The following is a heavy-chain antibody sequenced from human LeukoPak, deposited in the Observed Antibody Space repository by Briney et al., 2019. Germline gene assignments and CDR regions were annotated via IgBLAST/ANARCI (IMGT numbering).Heavy chain of an antibody. J-gene: IGHJ4*02. D-gene: IGHD2-15*01. Sequence: SKTLSLTCAVYGGSFSGYYWSWIRQPPGKGLEWIGEINHSGSTNYNPSLKSRVTISVDTSKNQFSLKLSSVTAADTAVYYCARVQGAGYCSGGSCYYDYWGQGTLVTVSS. CDR1: GGSFSGYY. CDR2: INHSGST. V-gene: IGHV4-34*01. CDR3: ARVQGAGYCSGGSCYYDY.